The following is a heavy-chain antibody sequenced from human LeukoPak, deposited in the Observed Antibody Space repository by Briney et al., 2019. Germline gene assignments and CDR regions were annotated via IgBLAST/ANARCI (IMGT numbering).Heavy chain of an antibody. D-gene: IGHD6-13*01. CDR2: ISWNSGNI. CDR3: AKSYGSSSWSFVDY. V-gene: IGHV3-9*01. J-gene: IGHJ4*02. CDR1: GFTFDDYA. Sequence: GGSLRLSCAASGFTFDDYAMHWVRQAPGKGLEWVSGISWNSGNIGYADSVKGRFTISRDNGKSSLYLQMNSLRAEDTALYYCAKSYGSSSWSFVDYWGQGTLVTVSS.